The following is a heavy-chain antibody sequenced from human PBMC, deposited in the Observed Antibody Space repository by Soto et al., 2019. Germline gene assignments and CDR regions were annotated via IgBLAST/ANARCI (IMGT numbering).Heavy chain of an antibody. CDR2: VIPYSTTL. D-gene: IGHD1-1*01. V-gene: IGHV1-69*01. Sequence: QAQGVQSGAEVRKPGSSVQLSCKASEGTFNRSAIAWVRQAPGQGLEWMGGVIPYSTTLNYAQTFQDRVTITADDSTNTVDRKLSSLRSDDTAVYFCASGARRGYPDFLDSWGQGTLVTVSS. CDR3: ASGARRGYPDFLDS. J-gene: IGHJ4*02. CDR1: EGTFNRSA.